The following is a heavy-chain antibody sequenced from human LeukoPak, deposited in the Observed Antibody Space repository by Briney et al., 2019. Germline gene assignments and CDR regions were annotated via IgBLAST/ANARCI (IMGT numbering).Heavy chain of an antibody. CDR1: RYTFTGYY. Sequence: ASVKVSCKASRYTFTGYYMHWVRQAPGQGLEWMGWINPNSGVTDYAQNFQGRVTMTRDTSISTAYVELSRLRSDDPAVYYWGRGTGEGYTYGRYYFDYWGQGTLVTVSS. CDR3: GRGTGEGYTYGRYYFDY. CDR2: INPNSGVT. D-gene: IGHD5-18*01. J-gene: IGHJ4*02. V-gene: IGHV1-2*02.